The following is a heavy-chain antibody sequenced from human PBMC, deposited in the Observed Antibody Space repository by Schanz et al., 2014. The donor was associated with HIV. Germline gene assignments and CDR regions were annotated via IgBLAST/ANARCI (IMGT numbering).Heavy chain of an antibody. J-gene: IGHJ1*01. V-gene: IGHV1-2*02. CDR2: INPNSGGT. CDR3: ASAGFDDSSGYPNY. Sequence: QVPLVQSGAEVKNPGASVKVSCKASGYTFTGYYLHWVRQAPGQGLEWMGWINPNSGGTNYAQKFQGRVTISRDTSISTAYMEVSRLRSDDTAVYYCASAGFDDSSGYPNYWGQGTLVTVSS. CDR1: GYTFTGYY. D-gene: IGHD3-22*01.